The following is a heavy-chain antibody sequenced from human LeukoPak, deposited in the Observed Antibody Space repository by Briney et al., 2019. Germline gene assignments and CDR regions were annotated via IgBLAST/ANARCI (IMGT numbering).Heavy chain of an antibody. CDR2: INHSGST. CDR3: AIVVPDA. J-gene: IGHJ5*02. CDR1: GGSFSGYY. V-gene: IGHV4-34*01. Sequence: SETLSLTCAVYGGSFSGYYRSWIRQPPGKGLEWIGEINHSGSTNYNPSLKSRVTISVDTSKNQFSLKLSSVTAADTAVYYCAIVVPDAWGQGTLVTVSS. D-gene: IGHD2-2*01.